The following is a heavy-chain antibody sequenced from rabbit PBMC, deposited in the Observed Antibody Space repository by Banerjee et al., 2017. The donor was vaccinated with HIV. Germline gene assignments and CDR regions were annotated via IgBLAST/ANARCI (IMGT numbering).Heavy chain of an antibody. V-gene: IGHV1S45*01. D-gene: IGHD8-1*01. CDR1: GFSFSSSYW. J-gene: IGHJ4*01. CDR3: ARDAFGGSYEYL. CDR2: IGTGGGST. Sequence: QEQLVESGGGLVQPEGSLTLTCTASGFSFSSSYWICWVRQAPGKGLEWIGCIGTGGGSTYYASWAKGRFTISKTSSTTVTLQMTSLTAADTATYFCARDAFGGSYEYLWGPGTLVTVS.